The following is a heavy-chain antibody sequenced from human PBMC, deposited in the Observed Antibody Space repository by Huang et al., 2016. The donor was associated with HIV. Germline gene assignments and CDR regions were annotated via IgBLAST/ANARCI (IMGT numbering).Heavy chain of an antibody. CDR3: ARSDGHRHDYNHYYMDV. Sequence: TCTISGGSISSGSYYWSWIRQPAGKGLEWIGHIYASGSTNYNPSLKSRVTISVETSERQFSLRLNSVTAADTAVYYGARSDGHRHDYNHYYMDVWGRGTTVTVSS. V-gene: IGHV4-61*09. CDR1: GGSISSGSYY. CDR2: IYASGST. J-gene: IGHJ6*03.